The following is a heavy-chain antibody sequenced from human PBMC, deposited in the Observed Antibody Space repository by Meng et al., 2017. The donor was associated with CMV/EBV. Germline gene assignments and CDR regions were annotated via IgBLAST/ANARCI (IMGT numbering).Heavy chain of an antibody. CDR3: AKEDHFGVVIPFDY. CDR2: ISSSSSYI. Sequence: SGFTFSSYSMNWVRQAPGKGLEWVSSISSSSSYIYYADSVKGRFTISRDNAKNSLYLQMNSLRAEDTAVYYCAKEDHFGVVIPFDYWGQGTLVTVSS. V-gene: IGHV3-21*04. CDR1: GFTFSSYS. J-gene: IGHJ4*02. D-gene: IGHD3-3*01.